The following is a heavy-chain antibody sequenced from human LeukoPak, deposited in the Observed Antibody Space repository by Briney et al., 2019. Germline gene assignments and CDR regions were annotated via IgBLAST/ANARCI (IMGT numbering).Heavy chain of an antibody. CDR2: ISWNSGSI. Sequence: GRSLRLSCAASGFTFDDYAMHWVRQAPGKGLEWVSGISWNSGSIGYADSVKGRFTISRDNAKNSLYLQMNSLRAEDTALYYCAKVGWAAAGYYYYYGMDVWGQGTTVTVSS. CDR1: GFTFDDYA. D-gene: IGHD6-13*01. V-gene: IGHV3-9*01. CDR3: AKVGWAAAGYYYYYGMDV. J-gene: IGHJ6*02.